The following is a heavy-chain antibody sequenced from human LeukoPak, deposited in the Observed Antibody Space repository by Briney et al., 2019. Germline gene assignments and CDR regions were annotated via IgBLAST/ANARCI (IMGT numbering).Heavy chain of an antibody. J-gene: IGHJ4*02. CDR3: ARASRGYSDY. CDR2: IYYTGRT. Sequence: SETLSLTCTVSGGSISSYYWSWIRQPPGKGLEWIGYIYYTGRTNYNPSLKSRVTISVDTSKNQFSLKLSSVTAADTAVYYCARASRGYSDYWGQGTLVTVSS. CDR1: GGSISSYY. V-gene: IGHV4-59*01. D-gene: IGHD5-18*01.